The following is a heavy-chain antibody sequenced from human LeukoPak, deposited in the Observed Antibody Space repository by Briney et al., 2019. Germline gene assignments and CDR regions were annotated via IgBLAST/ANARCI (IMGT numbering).Heavy chain of an antibody. CDR1: GGTFSSYA. CDR2: IIPIFGTA. CDR3: ARDRSYSNSSGPFDY. D-gene: IGHD6-6*01. J-gene: IGHJ4*02. Sequence: SVKVSCKASGGTFSSYAISWVRQAPGQGLEWMGGIIPIFGTANYAQKFQGRVTITTDESTSTAYMELSSLRSEDTAVYYCARDRSYSNSSGPFDYWGQGTLVTVSS. V-gene: IGHV1-69*05.